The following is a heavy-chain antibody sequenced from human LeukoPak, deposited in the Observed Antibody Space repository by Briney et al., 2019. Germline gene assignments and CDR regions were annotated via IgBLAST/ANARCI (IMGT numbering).Heavy chain of an antibody. D-gene: IGHD3-22*01. CDR3: ASLYDSSGYYADY. V-gene: IGHV4-4*07. J-gene: IGHJ4*02. Sequence: PSETLSLTCTVSGGSISSYYWSWIRQPAGKGLELIGRIYTSGSTNYNPSLKSRVTISVDKSKNQFSLKLSSVTAADTAVYYCASLYDSSGYYADYWGQGTLVTVSS. CDR2: IYTSGST. CDR1: GGSISSYY.